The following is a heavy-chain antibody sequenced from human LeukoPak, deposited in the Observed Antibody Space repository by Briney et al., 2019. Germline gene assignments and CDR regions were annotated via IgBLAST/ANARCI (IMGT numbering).Heavy chain of an antibody. CDR2: INHSGST. V-gene: IGHV4-34*01. J-gene: IGHJ5*02. Sequence: SETLSLTCSVYGGSFSGFYWNWIRQPPGKGLEWIGEINHSGSTHYSPSLKSRLSISVDPSKNQFSLKLSSVTAAGTAVYYCARGGGYCTNNVCPPWFDPWGQGALVTVSS. CDR1: GGSFSGFY. CDR3: ARGGGYCTNNVCPPWFDP. D-gene: IGHD2-8*01.